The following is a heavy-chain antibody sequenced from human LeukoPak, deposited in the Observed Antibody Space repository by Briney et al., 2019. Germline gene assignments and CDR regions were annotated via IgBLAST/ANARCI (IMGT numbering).Heavy chain of an antibody. CDR2: TRNKANSYTT. Sequence: GGSLRLSCAASGLTFSDHYMDWVRQAPGKGLEWVGRTRNKANSYTTEYAASVKGRFTISRGDSKNSLYLQMNSLKTEDTAVYYCARVDGRNGDYFDYWGQGTLVTVSS. J-gene: IGHJ4*02. CDR3: ARVDGRNGDYFDY. CDR1: GLTFSDHY. V-gene: IGHV3-72*01. D-gene: IGHD1-1*01.